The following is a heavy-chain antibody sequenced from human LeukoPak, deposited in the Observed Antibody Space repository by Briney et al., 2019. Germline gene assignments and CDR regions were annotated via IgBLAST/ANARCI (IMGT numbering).Heavy chain of an antibody. CDR2: INHDGSEK. V-gene: IGHV3-7*02. J-gene: IGHJ4*02. CDR1: GFTFTTYW. D-gene: IGHD6-19*01. CDR3: QCSSGWLGGY. Sequence: GGSLRLSCAVSGFTFTTYWMSWVRQAPGKGLEWVANINHDGSEKYYVDSVKGRFTISRDNAKNSMFLQMNSLRAEDTAVYYCQCSSGWLGGYWGQGIRVSVSS.